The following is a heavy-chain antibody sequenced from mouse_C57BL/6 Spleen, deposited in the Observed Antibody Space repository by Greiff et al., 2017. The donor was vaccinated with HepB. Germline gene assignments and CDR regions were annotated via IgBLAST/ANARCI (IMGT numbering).Heavy chain of an antibody. V-gene: IGHV7-3*01. CDR3: ARYYCGSSWFAY. Sequence: EVKLLESGGGLVQPGGSLSLSCAASGFTFTDYYMSWVRQPPGKALEWLGFIRNKANGYTTEYSSSVKGRFTISRDNSQSILYLQMNAVGAEDSATYYCARYYCGSSWFAYWGQGTLVTVSA. CDR1: GFTFTDYY. D-gene: IGHD1-1*01. J-gene: IGHJ3*01. CDR2: IRNKANGYTT.